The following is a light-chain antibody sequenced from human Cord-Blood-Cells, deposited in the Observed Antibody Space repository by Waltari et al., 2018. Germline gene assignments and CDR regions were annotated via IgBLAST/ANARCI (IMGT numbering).Light chain of an antibody. CDR1: SSNIGSNT. V-gene: IGLV1-44*01. CDR3: AAWDDSLNGVV. J-gene: IGLJ2*01. Sequence: QSVLTQPPSASGTPGQRVTISCSGISSNIGSNTDNWYQQLPGTAPKLLIYSNNQRPSGVPDRFSGSKSGTSASLAISGLQSEDEADYYCAAWDDSLNGVVFGGGTKLTVL. CDR2: SNN.